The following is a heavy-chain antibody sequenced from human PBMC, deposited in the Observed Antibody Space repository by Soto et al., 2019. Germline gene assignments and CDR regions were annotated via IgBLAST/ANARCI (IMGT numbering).Heavy chain of an antibody. CDR2: ISYDGSNK. J-gene: IGHJ4*02. Sequence: QVQLVESGGGVVQPGGSLRLSCAASGFTFSNYAMHWVRQAPGKGLEWVAVISYDGSNKYYADSVKGRFTISRDNSKNTLYLQMNSLRAEDTAVYYCARVYYFDYWGQGTLVTVSX. V-gene: IGHV3-30-3*01. CDR3: ARVYYFDY. CDR1: GFTFSNYA.